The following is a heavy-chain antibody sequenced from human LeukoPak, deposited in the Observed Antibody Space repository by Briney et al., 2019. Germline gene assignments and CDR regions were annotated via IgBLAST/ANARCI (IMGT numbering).Heavy chain of an antibody. CDR1: GYTLTELS. J-gene: IGHJ3*02. CDR3: ARDGGTDGNTAFDI. V-gene: IGHV1-24*01. D-gene: IGHD3-16*01. Sequence: ASVKVSCKVSGYTLTELSMHWVRQAPGKGLEWMGGFDPEDGETIYAQKFQGRVTMTTDTSTSTAYMELRSLRSDDTAVYYCARDGGTDGNTAFDIWGQGTVVTVSS. CDR2: FDPEDGET.